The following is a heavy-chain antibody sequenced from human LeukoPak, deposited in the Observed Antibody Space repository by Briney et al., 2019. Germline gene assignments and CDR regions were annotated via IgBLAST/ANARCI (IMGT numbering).Heavy chain of an antibody. D-gene: IGHD4-17*01. J-gene: IGHJ4*02. CDR3: ARVDVTVTLGNEAIFDY. Sequence: GGSLRLSCAASGFTFSSYGMSWVRQAPGKGLEWVSAISGSGGSTYYADSVKGRFTISRDNSKNTLYLQMNSLRAEDTAVYYCARVDVTVTLGNEAIFDYWGQGTLVTVSS. CDR2: ISGSGGST. V-gene: IGHV3-23*01. CDR1: GFTFSSYG.